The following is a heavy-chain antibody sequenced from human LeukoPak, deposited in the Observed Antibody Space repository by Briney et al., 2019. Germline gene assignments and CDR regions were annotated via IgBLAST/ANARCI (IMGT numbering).Heavy chain of an antibody. CDR2: ITTSSGTT. CDR1: GFTFSSSS. CDR3: ARDGGYSGYDADC. J-gene: IGHJ4*02. Sequence: PGGSLRLSCAASGFTFSSSSMNWVRQAPGKGLEWITYITTSSGTTYYADSVKGRFTISRDNAKNSLYLQMNSLRAEDTAVYYCARDGGYSGYDADCWGQGTLVTVSS. V-gene: IGHV3-48*01. D-gene: IGHD5-12*01.